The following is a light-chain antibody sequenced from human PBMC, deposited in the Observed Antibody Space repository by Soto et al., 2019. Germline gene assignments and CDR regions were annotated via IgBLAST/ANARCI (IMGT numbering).Light chain of an antibody. Sequence: IQLTQSPAYLSARVGDRVTITCRASQSISSYLNWYQQKPGKAPKLLIYGASSFQSGVPSRFSGSGSETDFTLTISSLQPEDFATYYCQQSYSTPRTFGQGTRLEIK. CDR3: QQSYSTPRT. CDR2: GAS. CDR1: QSISSY. J-gene: IGKJ5*01. V-gene: IGKV1-39*01.